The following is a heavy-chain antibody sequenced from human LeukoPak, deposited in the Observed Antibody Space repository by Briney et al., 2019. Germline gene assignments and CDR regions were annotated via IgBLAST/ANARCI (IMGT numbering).Heavy chain of an antibody. V-gene: IGHV1-69*13. J-gene: IGHJ4*02. CDR1: GGTFSSYA. D-gene: IGHD2-2*01. CDR3: AGGYCSSTSCNLGY. CDR2: IIPIFGTA. Sequence: ASVKVSCKASGGTFSSYAISWVRQAPGQGLEWMGGIIPIFGTANYAQKFQGRVTITADESTSTAYMELSSLRSEDTAVYYCAGGYCSSTSCNLGYWGQGTLVTVSS.